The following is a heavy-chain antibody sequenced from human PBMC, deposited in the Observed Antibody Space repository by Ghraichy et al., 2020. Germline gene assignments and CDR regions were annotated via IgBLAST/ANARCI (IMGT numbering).Heavy chain of an antibody. CDR3: AKGRASSAWGD. Sequence: GGSLRLSCAAYGFTFSSYAMNWVRQAPVKGLEWVSTISGSAAGTYYADSVKGRFTISRDNSKNTLYLQMNSLRAEDTAVYYCAKGRASSAWGDWGQGTLCTVSS. D-gene: IGHD6-19*01. J-gene: IGHJ4*02. V-gene: IGHV3-23*01. CDR2: ISGSAAGT. CDR1: GFTFSSYA.